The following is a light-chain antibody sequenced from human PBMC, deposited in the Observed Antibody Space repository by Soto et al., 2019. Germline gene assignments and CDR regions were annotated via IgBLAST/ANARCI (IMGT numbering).Light chain of an antibody. CDR2: DAS. J-gene: IGKJ4*01. CDR3: QQRSNWPRGIT. Sequence: EIVLTQSPATLSLSPGERATLSCRASQSVSSYLAWYQQKPGQAPRLLIYDASNRATGIPARFSGSGSGTDFTLTISSLEPEDFAVYYCQQRSNWPRGITSGGGTKVDIK. V-gene: IGKV3-11*01. CDR1: QSVSSY.